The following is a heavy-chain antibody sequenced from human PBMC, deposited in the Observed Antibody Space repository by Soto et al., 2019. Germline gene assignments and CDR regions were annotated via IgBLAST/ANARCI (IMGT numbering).Heavy chain of an antibody. D-gene: IGHD1-26*01. J-gene: IGHJ4*02. V-gene: IGHV3-7*01. CDR2: IKYDGTQK. Sequence: GSLRLSCAASGFTFSNSWMTWVRRTPGDGLEWVATIKYDGTQKSYLDSVRGRFTVSKDNAENLLYLQMNSLRADDSGSYYCARDSGRSAWDYWGQGTRVTVSS. CDR3: ARDSGRSAWDY. CDR1: GFTFSNSW.